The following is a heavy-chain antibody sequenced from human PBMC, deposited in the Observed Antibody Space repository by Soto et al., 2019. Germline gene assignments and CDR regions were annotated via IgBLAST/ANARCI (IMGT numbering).Heavy chain of an antibody. J-gene: IGHJ6*02. CDR3: ASGNYRLSPPYSYYYVLEV. V-gene: IGHV1-69*01. Sequence: QVQLVQSGAEVKKPGSSVKVSCKASGDTFTRYGVSWVRQAPGQGLEWMGGIIPIVGTTNYAQKCQDRVTIRADESTSIAYAELNSLGSEDTAVYYCASGNYRLSPPYSYYYVLEVWGQGTTVTVSS. CDR1: GDTFTRYG. CDR2: IIPIVGTT. D-gene: IGHD1-7*01.